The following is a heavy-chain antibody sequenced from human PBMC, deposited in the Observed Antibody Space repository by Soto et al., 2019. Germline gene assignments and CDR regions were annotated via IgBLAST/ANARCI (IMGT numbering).Heavy chain of an antibody. J-gene: IGHJ4*02. CDR2: ISGSGGST. CDR1: GFTFSSYA. V-gene: IGHV3-23*01. D-gene: IGHD6-13*01. Sequence: EVQLLESGGGLVQPGGSPRLSCAASGFTFSSYAMSWVRQAPGKGLEWVSAISGSGGSTYYADSVKGRFTISRDNSKNTLYLQMNSLRXXXXXXYYCAKEPLSSRFDYWGQGTLVTV. CDR3: AKEPLSSRFDY.